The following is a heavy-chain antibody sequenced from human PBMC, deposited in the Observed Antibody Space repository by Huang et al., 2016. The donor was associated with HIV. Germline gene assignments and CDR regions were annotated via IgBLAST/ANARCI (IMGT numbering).Heavy chain of an antibody. Sequence: QVQLVQSGAEVKKPGASVKISCKASGYTFTTYHMHWVRNAPGQGLEWMGMFNPSGASTRYAQTFQGRVTMTSDTSTSTVYMELSSLTPEDTAVYYCARALLLFGLGSPLDFWGQGSLVTVSS. CDR3: ARALLLFGLGSPLDF. CDR1: GYTFTTYH. J-gene: IGHJ4*02. D-gene: IGHD3-10*01. CDR2: FNPSGAST. V-gene: IGHV1-46*01.